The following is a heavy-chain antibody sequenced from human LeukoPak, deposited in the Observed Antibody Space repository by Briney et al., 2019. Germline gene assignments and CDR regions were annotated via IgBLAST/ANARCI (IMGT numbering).Heavy chain of an antibody. CDR3: ANDNQAFVVPAASFDY. V-gene: IGHV3-74*01. CDR2: ISSDGSII. Sequence: GGSLRLSCAASGFSFSSYGMHWVRQAPGKGLVWVSRISSDGSIINYADSVKGRFTISRDNAKNTLYLQMNSLRAEDTAVYYCANDNQAFVVPAASFDYWGQGSLVTVSS. CDR1: GFSFSSYG. J-gene: IGHJ4*02. D-gene: IGHD2-2*01.